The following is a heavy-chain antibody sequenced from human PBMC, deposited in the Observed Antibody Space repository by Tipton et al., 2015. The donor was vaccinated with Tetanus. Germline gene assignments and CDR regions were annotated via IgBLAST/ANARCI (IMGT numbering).Heavy chain of an antibody. Sequence: SLRLSCAASGFTLSRNSMNWVRQAPGKGLEWVSSISGSGSYISYADSVKGRFTISRDNAKNSLYLQMSSLRVEDTGMYFCARGAYTYGPDPWGQGTLVVVSS. CDR1: GFTLSRNS. D-gene: IGHD2-2*02. V-gene: IGHV3-21*04. CDR2: ISGSGSYI. J-gene: IGHJ5*02. CDR3: ARGAYTYGPDP.